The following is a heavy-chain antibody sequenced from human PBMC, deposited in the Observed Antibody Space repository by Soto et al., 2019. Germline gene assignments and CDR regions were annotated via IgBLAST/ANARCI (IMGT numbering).Heavy chain of an antibody. D-gene: IGHD3-10*01. CDR1: GGSISSSSYY. Sequence: LSLTCTVSGGSISSSSYYWGWIRQPPGKGLEWIGSIYYSGSTYYNPSLKSRVTISVDTSKNQFSLKLSSVTAADTAVYYCARHGLGMVRGVGYYYYGMDVWGQGTTVTVSS. J-gene: IGHJ6*02. V-gene: IGHV4-39*01. CDR3: ARHGLGMVRGVGYYYYGMDV. CDR2: IYYSGST.